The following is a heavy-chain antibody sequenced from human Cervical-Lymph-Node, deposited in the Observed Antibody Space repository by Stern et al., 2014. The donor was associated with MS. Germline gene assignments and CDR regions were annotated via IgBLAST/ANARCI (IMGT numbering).Heavy chain of an antibody. CDR3: AKLPQKVDCADGS. CDR2: ITPIFGIA. V-gene: IGHV1-69*01. J-gene: IGHJ4*02. Sequence: QVQLVQSGAEVKKPGSSVTVSCKDSGGTFSHYAISWVRQVPGQGPEWMGEITPIFGIANYAKKFQGRVTISAYDSSSTAYMELSSLRSDDTAVYYCAKLPQKVDCADGSWGQGTQVTVSS. D-gene: IGHD3/OR15-3a*01. CDR1: GGTFSHYA.